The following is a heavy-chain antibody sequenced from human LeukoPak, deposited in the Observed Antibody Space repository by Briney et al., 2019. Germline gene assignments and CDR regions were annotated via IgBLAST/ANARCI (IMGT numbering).Heavy chain of an antibody. D-gene: IGHD2-15*01. J-gene: IGHJ4*02. V-gene: IGHV1-2*02. CDR3: AVGSSTSHWGQNYFDY. CDR2: INPNSGGT. CDR1: GYTFTGYY. Sequence: ASVKVSCKASGYTFTGYYMHWVRQAPGQGLEWMGWINPNSGGTNYAQKFQGRVTMTRDTSISTAYMELSRLRSDDTAVCYCAVGSSTSHWGQNYFDYWGQGTLVTVSS.